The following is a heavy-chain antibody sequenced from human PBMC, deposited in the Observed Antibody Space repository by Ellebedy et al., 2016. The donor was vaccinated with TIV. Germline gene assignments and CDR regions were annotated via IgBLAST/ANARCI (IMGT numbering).Heavy chain of an antibody. CDR2: ISHDGSNK. J-gene: IGHJ4*02. D-gene: IGHD6-13*01. CDR1: GFTFSYYS. CDR3: TRGSSSRGYFDS. Sequence: GESLKISXAASGFTFSYYSMHWVRQAPGKGLEWVAVISHDGSNKYHAESVKGRFTISRDGSKNTLYLQMNTLRTEDTAVYFCTRGSSSRGYFDSWGQGTLVTVSS. V-gene: IGHV3-30-3*01.